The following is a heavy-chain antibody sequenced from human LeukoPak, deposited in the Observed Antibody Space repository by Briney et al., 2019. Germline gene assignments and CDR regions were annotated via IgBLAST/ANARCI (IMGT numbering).Heavy chain of an antibody. V-gene: IGHV1-3*01. D-gene: IGHD4-17*01. CDR3: ASSLHDYGTFDY. Sequence: ASVKVSCKASGYTFTSYAMHWVRQAPGQRLEWMGWINAGNGNTKYSQKFQGRVTITRDTSASTAYMELSSLRSEDTAVYYCASSLHDYGTFDYWGQGTLVTVSS. CDR2: INAGNGNT. CDR1: GYTFTSYA. J-gene: IGHJ4*02.